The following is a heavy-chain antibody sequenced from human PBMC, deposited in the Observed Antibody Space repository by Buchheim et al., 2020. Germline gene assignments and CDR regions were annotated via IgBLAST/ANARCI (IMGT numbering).Heavy chain of an antibody. V-gene: IGHV4-34*01. J-gene: IGHJ4*02. CDR1: GGSFSGYY. CDR3: ARGSRGYSSSWYPVSRHDFDY. CDR2: INHSGST. D-gene: IGHD6-13*01. Sequence: QVQLQQWGAGLLKPSETLSLTCAVYGGSFSGYYWSWIRQPPGKGLEWIGEINHSGSTNYNPSLKSRVTISVDTSKNQFSLKLSSVTAADTAVYYCARGSRGYSSSWYPVSRHDFDYWGQGTL.